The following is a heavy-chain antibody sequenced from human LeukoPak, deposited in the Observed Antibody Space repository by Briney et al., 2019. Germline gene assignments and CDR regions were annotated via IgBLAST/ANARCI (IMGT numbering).Heavy chain of an antibody. V-gene: IGHV1-69*04. CDR2: IIPILGIA. D-gene: IGHD7-27*01. J-gene: IGHJ6*02. CDR3: ARDLVKDRRNWGNHGMDV. CDR1: GYTFTSYY. Sequence: GASVKVSCKASGYTFTSYYMHWVRQAPGQGLEWMGRIIPILGIANYAQKFQGRVTITADKSTSTAYMELSSLRSEDTAVYYCARDLVKDRRNWGNHGMDVWGQGTTVTVS.